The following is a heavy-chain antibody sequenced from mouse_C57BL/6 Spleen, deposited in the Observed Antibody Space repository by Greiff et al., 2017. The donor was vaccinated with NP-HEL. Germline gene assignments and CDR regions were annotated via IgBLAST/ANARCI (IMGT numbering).Heavy chain of an antibody. CDR2: IYPGDGDT. D-gene: IGHD2-4*01. J-gene: IGHJ4*01. V-gene: IGHV1-82*01. CDR3: ARQNDYDGYAMDY. Sequence: VKLMESGPELVKPGASVKISCKASGYAFSSSWMNWVKQRPGKGLEWIGRIYPGDGDTNYNRKFKGKATLTADKSSSTAYMQLSSLTSEDSAVYFCARQNDYDGYAMDYWGQGTSVTVSS. CDR1: GYAFSSSW.